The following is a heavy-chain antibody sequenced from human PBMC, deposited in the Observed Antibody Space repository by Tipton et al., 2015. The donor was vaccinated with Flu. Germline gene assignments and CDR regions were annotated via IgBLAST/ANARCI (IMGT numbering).Heavy chain of an antibody. V-gene: IGHV4-38-2*01. CDR1: GDSVGSDYY. CDR3: ARSTYYYGSGSADY. D-gene: IGHD3-10*01. Sequence: TLSLTCSVSGDSVGSDYYWGWIRQPPGKGLEWLGNIHRSGNTYYNSSLQSRVTISVDTAKNQFSQRLSSVTAADTAVYYCARSTYYYGSGSADYWGQGTLVTVSS. CDR2: IHRSGNT. J-gene: IGHJ4*02.